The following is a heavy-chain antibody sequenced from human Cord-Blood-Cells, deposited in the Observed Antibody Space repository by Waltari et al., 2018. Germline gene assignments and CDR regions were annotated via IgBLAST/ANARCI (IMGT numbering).Heavy chain of an antibody. Sequence: KGLEWMGGFDPEDGETIYAQKFQGRVTMTEDTSTDTAYMELSSLRSEDTAVYYCATNTPPYDSSGYYFDYWGQGTLVTVSS. D-gene: IGHD3-22*01. J-gene: IGHJ4*02. CDR2: FDPEDGET. V-gene: IGHV1-24*01. CDR3: ATNTPPYDSSGYYFDY.